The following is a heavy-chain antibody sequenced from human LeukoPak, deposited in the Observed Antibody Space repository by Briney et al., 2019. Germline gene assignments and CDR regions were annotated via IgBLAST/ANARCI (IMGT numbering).Heavy chain of an antibody. J-gene: IGHJ4*02. D-gene: IGHD3-3*01. V-gene: IGHV4-38-2*02. Sequence: TETLSLTCTVSGYSISNGYYWGWIRQPPGKGLEWVGSIYHRGSTYYNPSLRSRVTISLDRSKKKFSLKLTSVTAADTAVYFCARGAEYYAIWRGYAGYSDYWGQGISVTVSS. CDR1: GYSISNGYY. CDR2: IYHRGST. CDR3: ARGAEYYAIWRGYAGYSDY.